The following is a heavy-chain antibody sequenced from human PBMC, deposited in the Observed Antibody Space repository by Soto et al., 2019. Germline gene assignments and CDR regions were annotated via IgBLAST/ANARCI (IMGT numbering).Heavy chain of an antibody. J-gene: IGHJ4*02. CDR3: ARVRRGLHLGELSYPIFDY. V-gene: IGHV1-8*01. Sequence: ASVKVSCKASGYTFTSYDINWVRQATGQGLEWMGWMNPNSGNTGYAQKFQGRVTMTRNTSISTAYMELSSLRSEDTAVYYCARVRRGLHLGELSYPIFDYWGQGTLVTVSS. D-gene: IGHD3-16*02. CDR2: MNPNSGNT. CDR1: GYTFTSYD.